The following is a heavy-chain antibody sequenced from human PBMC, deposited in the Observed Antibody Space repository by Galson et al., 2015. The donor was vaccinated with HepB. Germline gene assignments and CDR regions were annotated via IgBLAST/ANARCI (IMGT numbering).Heavy chain of an antibody. D-gene: IGHD2-2*02. Sequence: SVKVSCKASGGTFSSCAISWVRQAPGQGLEWMGGIIPIFGTANYAQEFQGRVTITADESTNTAYMDLSNLTSEDTAVYYCARDDQLLYGGWGHDFDYWGQGTLVTVSS. J-gene: IGHJ4*02. CDR1: GGTFSSCA. V-gene: IGHV1-69*13. CDR3: ARDDQLLYGGWGHDFDY. CDR2: IIPIFGTA.